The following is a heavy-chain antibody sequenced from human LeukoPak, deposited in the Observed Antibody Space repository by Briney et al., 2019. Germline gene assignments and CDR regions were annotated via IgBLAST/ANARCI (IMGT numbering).Heavy chain of an antibody. J-gene: IGHJ4*02. CDR1: GFTFSSYW. Sequence: GGSLRLSCAASGFTFSSYWMSWVRQAPGKGLEWVANIKQDGSEKYYVDSVKGRFTISRDNAKNSLYLQMNSLRSEDTAVYYCARESPDCGGDCDFDYWGQGTLVTVSS. CDR3: ARESPDCGGDCDFDY. V-gene: IGHV3-7*03. D-gene: IGHD2-21*02. CDR2: IKQDGSEK.